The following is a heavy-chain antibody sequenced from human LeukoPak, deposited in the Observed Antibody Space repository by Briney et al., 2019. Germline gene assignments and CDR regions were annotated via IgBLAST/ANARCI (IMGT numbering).Heavy chain of an antibody. CDR1: GYSFTSYW. Sequence: GEFLKISCKGSGYSFTSYWIGWVRQMPGKGLEWMGIIYPGDSDTRYSPSFQGQVTISADKSISTAYLQWSSLKASDTAMYYCARDSGSYWEDYYYGMDVWGQGTTVTVSS. J-gene: IGHJ6*02. V-gene: IGHV5-51*01. CDR3: ARDSGSYWEDYYYGMDV. CDR2: IYPGDSDT. D-gene: IGHD1-26*01.